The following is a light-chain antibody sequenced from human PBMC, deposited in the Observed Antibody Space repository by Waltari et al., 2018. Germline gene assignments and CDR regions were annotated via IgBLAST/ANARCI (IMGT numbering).Light chain of an antibody. CDR1: QRVSVNS. CDR3: QQYGSSPYT. CDR2: DAT. J-gene: IGKJ2*01. V-gene: IGKV3-20*01. Sequence: EVVLTQSPGLLSLSPGDRATLSCSASQRVSVNSLAWYKHNPGQAPRLLIYDATMRATAIPDRFSGSVSGTDFTLVITRLEPEDFGVYYCQQYGSSPYTFGQGTKLQIK.